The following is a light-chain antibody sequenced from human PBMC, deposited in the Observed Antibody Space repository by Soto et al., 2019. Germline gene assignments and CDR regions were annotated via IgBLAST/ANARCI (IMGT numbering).Light chain of an antibody. J-gene: IGKJ3*01. Sequence: IQLTQSPSSLSASMGDRVTITCRASQGIINYLAWYQQKPGKAPKLLIYGASTLQGGVPSRFSGSGSGTDFTITVSSLQHEDLETYYCQQLFTYPPTFGPGTKVDIK. V-gene: IGKV1-9*01. CDR3: QQLFTYPPT. CDR1: QGIINY. CDR2: GAS.